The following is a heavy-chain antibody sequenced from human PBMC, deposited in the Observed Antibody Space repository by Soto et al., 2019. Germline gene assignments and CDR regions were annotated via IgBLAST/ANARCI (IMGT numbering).Heavy chain of an antibody. J-gene: IGHJ4*02. D-gene: IGHD6-13*01. Sequence: QVQLQQWGAGLLKPSETLSLTCAVYGGSFSGYYWSWIRQPPGKGLEWIGEINHSGSTNYNPSLKSRVTIPVATSKNQFSLKLSSVTAAHTAVYYCARGHKYRSSSYGYCGQGTLVTVSS. V-gene: IGHV4-34*01. CDR3: ARGHKYRSSSYGY. CDR1: GGSFSGYY. CDR2: INHSGST.